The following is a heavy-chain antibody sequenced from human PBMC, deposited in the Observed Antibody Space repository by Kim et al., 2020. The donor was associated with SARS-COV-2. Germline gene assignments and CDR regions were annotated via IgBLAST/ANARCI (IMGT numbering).Heavy chain of an antibody. V-gene: IGHV1-69*13. CDR2: IIPIFGTA. J-gene: IGHJ3*02. CDR1: GGTFSSYA. Sequence: SVKVSCKASGGTFSSYAISWVRQAPGQGLEWMGGIIPIFGTANYAQKFQGRVTITADESTSTAYMELSSLRSGDTAVYYCARVIYGDYSASWGAFDIWGQGTMVTVSS. CDR3: ARVIYGDYSASWGAFDI. D-gene: IGHD4-17*01.